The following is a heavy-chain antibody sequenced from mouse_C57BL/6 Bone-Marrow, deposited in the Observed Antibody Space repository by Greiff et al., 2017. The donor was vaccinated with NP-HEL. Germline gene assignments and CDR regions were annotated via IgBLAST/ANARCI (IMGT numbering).Heavy chain of an antibody. V-gene: IGHV5-12*01. Sequence: EVKLVESGGGLVQPGGSLKLSCAASGFTFSDYYMYWVRQTPEKRLEWVAYISNGGGSTYYPDTVKGRFTISRDNAKNTLYLQMSRLKSEDTAMYYCAGCSSGHPFAYWGQGTLVTVSA. CDR2: ISNGGGST. J-gene: IGHJ3*01. CDR3: AGCSSGHPFAY. CDR1: GFTFSDYY. D-gene: IGHD3-2*02.